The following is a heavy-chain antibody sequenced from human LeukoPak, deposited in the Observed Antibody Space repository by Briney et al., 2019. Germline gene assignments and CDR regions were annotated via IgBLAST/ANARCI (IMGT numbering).Heavy chain of an antibody. Sequence: GGSLRLSCAASGFTFSSYWMSWVRQAPGTGLEWVANIKQDGSGEYYVDSVRGRLTISRDNAKNSLYLQMNSLRAEDTAVYYCARVQLGGSWFFDLWGRGTLVTVSS. J-gene: IGHJ2*01. CDR2: IKQDGSGE. CDR1: GFTFSSYW. D-gene: IGHD5-12*01. V-gene: IGHV3-7*03. CDR3: ARVQLGGSWFFDL.